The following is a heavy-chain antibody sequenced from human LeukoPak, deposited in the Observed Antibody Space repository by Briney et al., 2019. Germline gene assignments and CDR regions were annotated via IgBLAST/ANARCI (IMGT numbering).Heavy chain of an antibody. CDR2: TSSSSRYI. CDR1: GFTFSSYS. V-gene: IGHV3-21*01. Sequence: GVSLRLSCAASGFTFSSYSMNWVREAPGKGLEGVSSTSSSSRYIYYADSVRGRFTISRDNSKNSVYLQMNSLRAEDTAVCYSAGSGYSYGDFDYWGQGTLVTVSS. CDR3: AGSGYSYGDFDY. D-gene: IGHD5-18*01. J-gene: IGHJ4*02.